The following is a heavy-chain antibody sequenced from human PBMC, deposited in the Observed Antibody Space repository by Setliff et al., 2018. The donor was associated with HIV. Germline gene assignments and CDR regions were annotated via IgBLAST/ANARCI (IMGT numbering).Heavy chain of an antibody. D-gene: IGHD4-17*01. Sequence: SETLSLTCIVSGASISSDTWSWIRQPPGKGLQWIGFIYNSEMINYNPSLKSRVTISRDPSTKQFSLKMTSMTAADTAVYYCAAFFVTPLMTQDFWGQGTLVTVSS. CDR2: IYNSEMI. V-gene: IGHV4-59*03. J-gene: IGHJ4*02. CDR3: AAFFVTPLMTQDF. CDR1: GASISSDT.